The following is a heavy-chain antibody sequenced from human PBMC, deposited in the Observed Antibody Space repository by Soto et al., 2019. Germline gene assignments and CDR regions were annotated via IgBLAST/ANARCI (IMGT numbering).Heavy chain of an antibody. CDR2: IGTAGDT. CDR3: EIGTHEYSSGWYYFDY. CDR1: GFTFSSYD. V-gene: IGHV3-13*04. J-gene: IGHJ4*02. D-gene: IGHD6-19*01. Sequence: GGSLRLSSAASGFTFSSYDMHWVRQATGKGLEWVSAIGTAGDTYYPGSVKGRFTISRENAKNSLYLQMNSLRAGDTSVYYCEIGTHEYSSGWYYFDYWGQGSLVTVSS.